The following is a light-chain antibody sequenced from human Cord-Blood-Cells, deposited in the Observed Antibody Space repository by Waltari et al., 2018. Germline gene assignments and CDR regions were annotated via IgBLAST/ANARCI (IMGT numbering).Light chain of an antibody. CDR1: SSDVGSYNL. CDR3: CSYAGSSTWV. Sequence: QSALTQPASVSGSPGQSITISCTGTSSDVGSYNLVSWYQQDPGKAPKLMIYEGSKWPSGVSIRFSGSKSGNTASLTISGLQAEDEADYYCCSYAGSSTWVFGGGTKLTVL. J-gene: IGLJ3*02. CDR2: EGS. V-gene: IGLV2-23*01.